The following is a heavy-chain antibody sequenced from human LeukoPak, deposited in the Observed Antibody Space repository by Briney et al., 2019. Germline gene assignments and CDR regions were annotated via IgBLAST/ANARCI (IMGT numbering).Heavy chain of an antibody. CDR1: GGSFSGYY. CDR2: IHHTGSA. J-gene: IGHJ4*01. D-gene: IGHD3-10*01. CDR3: AKHGSYHFDY. Sequence: SETLSLTCGVYGGSFSGYYWSWIRQSPGKGLEGIGQIHHTGSANYNPSLRSRLTISMDTSKNQLSLKLSSVTAADTAVYYCAKHGSYHFDYWGQGTLVTVSS. V-gene: IGHV4-34*01.